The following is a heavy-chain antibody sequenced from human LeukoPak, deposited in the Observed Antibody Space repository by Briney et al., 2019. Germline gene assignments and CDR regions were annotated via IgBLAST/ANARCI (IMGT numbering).Heavy chain of an antibody. CDR2: IKSKTDGGTT. CDR3: TILLDSSGYYYGDY. Sequence: PGGPLRLSCAASGFTFSNAWMSWVRQAPGKGLEWVGRIKSKTDGGTTDYAAPVKGRFTISRDDSKNTLYLQMNSLKTEDTAVYYCTILLDSSGYYYGDYWGQGTLVTVSS. CDR1: GFTFSNAW. J-gene: IGHJ4*02. D-gene: IGHD3-22*01. V-gene: IGHV3-15*01.